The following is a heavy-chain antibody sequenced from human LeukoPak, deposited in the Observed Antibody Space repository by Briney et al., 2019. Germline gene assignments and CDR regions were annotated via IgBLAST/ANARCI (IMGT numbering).Heavy chain of an antibody. CDR3: ARRSDRCYRCFDP. V-gene: IGHV1-8*02. CDR1: GYTFTGYY. J-gene: IGHJ5*02. CDR2: MNPNRGNT. D-gene: IGHD2-2*01. Sequence: ASVKVSCKASGYTFTGYYMHWVQQATGQGLEWMGWMNPNRGNTGYAQQFQGRVTMTRNTSITTAYMELSGLKSEDTAVYNCARRSDRCYRCFDPWGQGTLVTVSS.